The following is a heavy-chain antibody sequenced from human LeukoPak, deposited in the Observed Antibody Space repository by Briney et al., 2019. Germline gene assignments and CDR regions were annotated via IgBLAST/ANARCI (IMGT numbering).Heavy chain of an antibody. V-gene: IGHV3-30*18. D-gene: IGHD5-12*01. CDR2: ISYDGSNK. Sequence: GGSLRLSCAASGFTFSSYGMHWVRQAPGKGLEWVAVISYDGSNKYYADSVKGRFTISRDNSKNTLYLQMNSLRAEDTAVYYCAKDSQGYSGYDYWGQGTLVTVPS. J-gene: IGHJ4*02. CDR1: GFTFSSYG. CDR3: AKDSQGYSGYDY.